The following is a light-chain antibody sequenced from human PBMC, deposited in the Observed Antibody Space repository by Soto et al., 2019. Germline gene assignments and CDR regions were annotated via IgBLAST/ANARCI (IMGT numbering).Light chain of an antibody. J-gene: IGKJ4*01. Sequence: DIVMTQSPESLAVSLGERATINCKSSQSVLDYSDNKNYLASYQHKPGQPPKLLIYWASTRESGVPDRFSGSGSGTDFTLTISGLQAEDVALYYCQQYYSFPLSFGGGTKVEIK. CDR3: QQYYSFPLS. CDR1: QSVLDYSDNKNY. V-gene: IGKV4-1*01. CDR2: WAS.